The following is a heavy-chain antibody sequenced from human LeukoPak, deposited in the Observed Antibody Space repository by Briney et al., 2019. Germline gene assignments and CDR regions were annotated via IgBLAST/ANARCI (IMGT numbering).Heavy chain of an antibody. CDR3: ARFGYSSSWFGY. J-gene: IGHJ4*02. Sequence: SGGSLRLSCAASGFTFSSYAMSWVRQAPGKGLEWVSAISGSGGSTYYADSVEGRFTISRDNSKNTLYLQMGSLRAEDMAVYYCARFGYSSSWFGYWGQGTLVTVSS. CDR1: GFTFSSYA. CDR2: ISGSGGST. D-gene: IGHD6-13*01. V-gene: IGHV3-23*01.